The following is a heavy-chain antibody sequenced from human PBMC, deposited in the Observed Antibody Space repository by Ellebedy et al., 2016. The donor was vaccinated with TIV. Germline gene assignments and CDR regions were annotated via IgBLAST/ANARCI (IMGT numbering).Heavy chain of an antibody. J-gene: IGHJ4*02. Sequence: ASVKVSCKASGYTFTSSAMHWVRQAPGQRLEWMGWINAGNGNTKYSLKFQGRVTITRDTSASSTYLELSSLRSEDTAVYYCARDAIERCSGGSCLSGDFDYWGQGTLVTVSP. CDR2: INAGNGNT. D-gene: IGHD2-15*01. V-gene: IGHV1-3*01. CDR3: ARDAIERCSGGSCLSGDFDY. CDR1: GYTFTSSA.